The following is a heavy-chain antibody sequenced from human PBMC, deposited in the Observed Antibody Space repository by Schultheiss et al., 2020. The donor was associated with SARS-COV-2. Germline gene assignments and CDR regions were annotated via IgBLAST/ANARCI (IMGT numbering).Heavy chain of an antibody. Sequence: SVKVSCKASGYTFTASYIHWVRQAPGQGLEWMGGIIPIFGTANYAQKFQGRVTMTEDTSTDTAYMELSSLRSEDTAVYYCATLYSSSWYRSYNWFEPWGQVALVKVSS. CDR1: GYTFTASY. D-gene: IGHD6-13*01. V-gene: IGHV1-69*06. CDR3: ATLYSSSWYRSYNWFEP. J-gene: IGHJ5*02. CDR2: IIPIFGTA.